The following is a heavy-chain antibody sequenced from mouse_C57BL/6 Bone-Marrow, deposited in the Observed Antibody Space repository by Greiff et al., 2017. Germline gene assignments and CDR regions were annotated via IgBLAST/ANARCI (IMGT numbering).Heavy chain of an antibody. CDR2: IHPNSGST. CDR3: ARSSSTVVVTDWYFDV. D-gene: IGHD1-1*01. V-gene: IGHV1-64*01. Sequence: PGQGLEWIGMIHPNSGSTNYNEKFKSKATLTVDKSSSTAYMQLSSLTSEDSAVYYCARSSSTVVVTDWYFDVWGTGTTVTVSS. J-gene: IGHJ1*03.